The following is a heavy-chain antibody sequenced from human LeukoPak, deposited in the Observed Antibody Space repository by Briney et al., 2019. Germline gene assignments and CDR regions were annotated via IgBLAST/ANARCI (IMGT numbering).Heavy chain of an antibody. J-gene: IGHJ6*02. Sequence: GGSLRLSCAASGFPFSDYYMSWIREAPGEGLEGVSYISSSGCTIYYADSVKGRFTLSRENAKHSLYLQMNSLRAEDTTVYYCARVSLWFGELLSSSYYYGMDVWGQGTTVTVSS. D-gene: IGHD3-10*01. CDR1: GFPFSDYY. CDR3: ARVSLWFGELLSSSYYYGMDV. V-gene: IGHV3-11*01. CDR2: ISSSGCTI.